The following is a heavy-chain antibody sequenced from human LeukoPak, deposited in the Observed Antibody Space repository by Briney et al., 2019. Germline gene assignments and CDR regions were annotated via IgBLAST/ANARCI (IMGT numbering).Heavy chain of an antibody. CDR2: IDPEEGET. CDR1: GYTFTSYY. CDR3: ATGHITGGTGFDY. V-gene: IGHV1-69-2*01. Sequence: ASVKVSCKASGYTFTSYYMHWVRQAPGKGLEWMGLIDPEEGETIYAEEFQGRVSITADTSTDTAYMELSSLRFDDTAVYYCATGHITGGTGFDYWGQGTLVTVSS. D-gene: IGHD1-20*01. J-gene: IGHJ4*02.